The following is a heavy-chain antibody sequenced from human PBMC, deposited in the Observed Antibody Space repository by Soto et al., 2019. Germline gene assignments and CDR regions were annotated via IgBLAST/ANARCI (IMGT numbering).Heavy chain of an antibody. CDR2: IYYSGST. CDR1: GGSISSSSYY. Sequence: PSETLSLTCTVSGGSISSSSYYWGWIRQPPGKGLEWIGSIYYSGSTYYNPSLKSRVTISVDTSKNQFSLKLSSVTAADTAVYYCARPHYYDSSGYPPTPHPIDSWGQGTPVTVSS. CDR3: ARPHYYDSSGYPPTPHPIDS. J-gene: IGHJ5*01. D-gene: IGHD3-22*01. V-gene: IGHV4-39*01.